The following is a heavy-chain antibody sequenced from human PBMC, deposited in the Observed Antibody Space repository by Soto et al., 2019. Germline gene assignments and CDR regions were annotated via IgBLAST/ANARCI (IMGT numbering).Heavy chain of an antibody. V-gene: IGHV3-43*02. Sequence: EVHLVQSGGRVVPPGGSLRISCAASGFDFNRFAMHWVRQTPERGLEWVSYIRGDGTDIRYADSVRGRFTISRDNTKNSLYLQMYSLRTEDTVLYYCAKERDCGGDCFYFDFWGQGALVTVSS. J-gene: IGHJ4*02. CDR3: AKERDCGGDCFYFDF. D-gene: IGHD2-21*01. CDR2: IRGDGTDI. CDR1: GFDFNRFA.